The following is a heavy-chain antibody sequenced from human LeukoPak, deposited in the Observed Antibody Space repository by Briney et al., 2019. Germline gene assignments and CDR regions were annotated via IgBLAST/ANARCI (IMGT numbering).Heavy chain of an antibody. Sequence: ASVKVSCKASGYTFTGYYMHWVRQAPGQGLEWMGWINPNSGGTNYAQKFQGRVTMTRDTSISTAYMVLSRLRSDDTAVYYCARGDSSGYYEYYYGMDVWGQGTTVTVSS. D-gene: IGHD3-22*01. CDR2: INPNSGGT. J-gene: IGHJ6*02. V-gene: IGHV1-2*02. CDR1: GYTFTGYY. CDR3: ARGDSSGYYEYYYGMDV.